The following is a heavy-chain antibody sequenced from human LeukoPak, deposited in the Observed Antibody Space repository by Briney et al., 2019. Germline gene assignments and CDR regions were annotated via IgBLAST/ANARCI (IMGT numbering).Heavy chain of an antibody. CDR1: GGTFSSYA. Sequence: SVKVSCKASGGTFSSYAISWVRQAPGQGLKWMGGIIPIFGTANYAQKFQGRVTITADEPTSTAYMELSSLRSEDTAVYYCARGYYYGSGREDGMDVWGKGTTVTVSS. D-gene: IGHD3-10*01. CDR2: IIPIFGTA. V-gene: IGHV1-69*13. J-gene: IGHJ6*04. CDR3: ARGYYYGSGREDGMDV.